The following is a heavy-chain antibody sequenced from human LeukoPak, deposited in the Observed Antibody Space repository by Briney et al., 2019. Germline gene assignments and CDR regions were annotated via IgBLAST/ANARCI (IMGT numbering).Heavy chain of an antibody. CDR3: ARDPIIVVPAATIYYYYYGMDV. CDR2: ISSSGSTI. J-gene: IGHJ6*02. CDR1: GFTFSDYY. Sequence: GGSLRLSCAASGFTFSDYYTSWIRQAPGKGLEWVSYISSSGSTIYYADSVKGRLTISRDNAKNSLYLQMNSLRAEDTAVYYCARDPIIVVPAATIYYYYYGMDVWGQGTTVTVSS. V-gene: IGHV3-11*01. D-gene: IGHD2-2*01.